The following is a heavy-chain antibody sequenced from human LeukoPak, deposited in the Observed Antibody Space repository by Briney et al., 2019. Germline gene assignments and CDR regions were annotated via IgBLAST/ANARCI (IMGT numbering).Heavy chain of an antibody. Sequence: SVKVSCKASGGTFSSYAISWVRQAPGQGLEWMGGIIPIFGTANYAQKFQGRVTIIADESTSTAYMELSSLRSEDTAVYYCARAAVISVAYYYYYYMDVWGKGTTVTVSS. J-gene: IGHJ6*03. V-gene: IGHV1-69*13. CDR2: IIPIFGTA. CDR3: ARAAVISVAYYYYYYMDV. CDR1: GGTFSSYA. D-gene: IGHD3-22*01.